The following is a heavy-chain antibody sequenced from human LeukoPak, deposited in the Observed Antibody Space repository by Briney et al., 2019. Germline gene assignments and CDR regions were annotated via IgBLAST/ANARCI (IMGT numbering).Heavy chain of an antibody. V-gene: IGHV3-15*01. CDR3: TAGTGRSDFDY. CDR1: GFTFSNAW. J-gene: IGHJ4*02. Sequence: GGSLRLSCAASGFTFSNAWMSWVRQAPGRGLEGVGRIKRKGDDGTIDYAAPVKGRLSISRDDSKSTLYLQMNSLKSEDTAVYYCTAGTGRSDFDYWGQGTLVTVSS. D-gene: IGHD3/OR15-3a*01. CDR2: IKRKGDDGTI.